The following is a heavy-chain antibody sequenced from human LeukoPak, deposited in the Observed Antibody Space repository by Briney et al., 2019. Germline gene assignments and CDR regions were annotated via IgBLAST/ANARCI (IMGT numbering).Heavy chain of an antibody. V-gene: IGHV1-2*02. CDR1: GYTFTDYY. J-gene: IGHJ4*02. D-gene: IGHD2-15*01. CDR2: INPKSADT. CDR3: AKFSKFGCGSGSGSSAFDY. Sequence: GSVKVSCKASGYTFTDYYIRWVRQAPGQRLEWMGWINPKSADTYYTENFQGRVTVTSDSSISTTFMEMSGLRSDDTAIYYCAKFSKFGCGSGSGSSAFDYWGQGTLVTVSS.